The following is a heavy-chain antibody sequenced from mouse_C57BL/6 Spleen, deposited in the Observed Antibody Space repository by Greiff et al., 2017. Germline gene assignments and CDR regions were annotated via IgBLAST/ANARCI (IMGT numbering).Heavy chain of an antibody. V-gene: IGHV1-69*01. CDR1: GYTFTSYW. CDR2: IDPSDSYT. Sequence: QVQLQQPGAELVMPGASVKLSCKASGYTFTSYWMHWVKQRPGQGLEWIGEIDPSDSYTNYNQKFKGKSTLTVDKSSSTAYMQLSSLTSEDSAVYYCARSDGSRHCDVWGTGTTVTVSS. J-gene: IGHJ1*03. CDR3: ARSDGSRHCDV. D-gene: IGHD1-1*01.